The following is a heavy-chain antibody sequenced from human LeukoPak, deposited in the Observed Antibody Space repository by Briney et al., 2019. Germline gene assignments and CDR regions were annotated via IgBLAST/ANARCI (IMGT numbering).Heavy chain of an antibody. CDR1: GFTFSSYG. J-gene: IGHJ4*02. D-gene: IGHD3-10*01. CDR3: ARDGSGSADVDFDY. CDR2: MWYDGSNK. Sequence: GGSLRLSCAASGFTFSSYGMHWVRQAPGKGLEWVAVMWYDGSNKYYADSVKGRFTISRDNSKNTLYLQMNSLRAEDTAVYYCARDGSGSADVDFDYWGQGTLVTVSS. V-gene: IGHV3-33*01.